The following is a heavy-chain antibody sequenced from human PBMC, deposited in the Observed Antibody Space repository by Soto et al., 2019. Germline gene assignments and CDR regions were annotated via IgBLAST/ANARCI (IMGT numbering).Heavy chain of an antibody. CDR3: ARGEGSSLGWFDP. J-gene: IGHJ5*02. Sequence: ASVKVSCKASGYTFTSYGISWVRQAPGQGLEWMGLINAGNGNTKYSQKFQGRVTITRDTSASTAYMELSSLRSEDTAVYYCARGEGSSLGWFDPWGQGTLVTVSS. CDR1: GYTFTSYG. V-gene: IGHV1-3*01. D-gene: IGHD6-6*01. CDR2: INAGNGNT.